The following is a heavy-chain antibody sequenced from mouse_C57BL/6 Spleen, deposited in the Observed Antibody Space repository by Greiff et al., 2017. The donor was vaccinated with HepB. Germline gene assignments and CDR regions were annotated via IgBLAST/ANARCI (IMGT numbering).Heavy chain of an antibody. CDR3: ARVFHPWDVSDY. D-gene: IGHD4-1*01. CDR2: IYPGDGDT. V-gene: IGHV1-82*01. Sequence: QVQLQQSGPELVKPGASVKISCKASGYAFSSSWMNWVKQRPGKGLEWIGRIYPGDGDTNYNGKFKGKATLTADKSSSTAYMQLSSLTSEDSAVYFCARVFHPWDVSDYWGQGTTLTVSS. CDR1: GYAFSSSW. J-gene: IGHJ2*01.